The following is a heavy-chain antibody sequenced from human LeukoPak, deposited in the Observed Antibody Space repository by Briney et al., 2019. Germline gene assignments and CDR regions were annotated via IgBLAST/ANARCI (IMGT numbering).Heavy chain of an antibody. V-gene: IGHV4-31*03. Sequence: SETLSLTCTVSGGPISSGGYYWTWIRQHPGKGLEWIGYIYYSGNTYHNPSLKSRVTISVDTSKNQFSLKLSSVTAADTAVYYCAREGTYGDSEVFDYWGQGTLVTVSS. CDR3: AREGTYGDSEVFDY. J-gene: IGHJ4*02. CDR1: GGPISSGGYY. D-gene: IGHD4-17*01. CDR2: IYYSGNT.